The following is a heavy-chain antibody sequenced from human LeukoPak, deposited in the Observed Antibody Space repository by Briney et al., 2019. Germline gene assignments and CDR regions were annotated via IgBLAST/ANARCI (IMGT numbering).Heavy chain of an antibody. V-gene: IGHV3-30*18. Sequence: GGSLRLSCAASGFTFSSYDMHWVRQAPGKGLEWVAVISSDETNRYYTDSVKGRFTISRDNSKNTLYLQMNSLRAEDTAVYYCAKVLNYYGSGYFDYWGQGTLVTVSS. CDR3: AKVLNYYGSGYFDY. CDR1: GFTFSSYD. J-gene: IGHJ4*02. CDR2: ISSDETNR. D-gene: IGHD3-10*01.